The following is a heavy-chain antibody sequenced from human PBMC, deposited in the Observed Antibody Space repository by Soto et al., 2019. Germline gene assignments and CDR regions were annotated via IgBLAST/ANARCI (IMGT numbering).Heavy chain of an antibody. V-gene: IGHV1-2*02. CDR2: INPNSGGT. Sequence: ASVKVSCKASGYTFTGYYMHWVRQAPGQGLEWMGWINPNSGGTNYAQKFQGRVTMTRDTSISTAYMELSRLRSDDTAVYYCARLRRIAAAVEGFDYWGQGTLVTVSS. CDR1: GYTFTGYY. CDR3: ARLRRIAAAVEGFDY. D-gene: IGHD6-13*01. J-gene: IGHJ4*02.